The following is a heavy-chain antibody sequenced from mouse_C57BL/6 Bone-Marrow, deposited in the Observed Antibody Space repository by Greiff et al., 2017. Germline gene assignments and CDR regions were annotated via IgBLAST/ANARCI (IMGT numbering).Heavy chain of an antibody. Sequence: QVQLQQSGAELVRPGASVTLSCKASGYAFTDYEMHWVKQTPVHGLEWIGAIDPETGGTAYNQKFKGKAILTADKSSSTAYMELRSLTSEDSAVYYCTRLPIYYGNSFAYWGQGTLVTVSA. V-gene: IGHV1-15*01. CDR1: GYAFTDYE. D-gene: IGHD2-1*01. CDR2: IDPETGGT. J-gene: IGHJ3*01. CDR3: TRLPIYYGNSFAY.